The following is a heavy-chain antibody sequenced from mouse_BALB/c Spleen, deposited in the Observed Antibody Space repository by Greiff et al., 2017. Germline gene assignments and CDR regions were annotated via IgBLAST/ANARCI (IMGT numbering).Heavy chain of an antibody. CDR3: ARSSGIYYYAMDY. CDR1: GFNIKDTY. D-gene: IGHD1-3*01. J-gene: IGHJ4*01. Sequence: EVQRVESGAELVKPGASVKLSCTASGFNIKDTYMHWVKQRPEQGLEWIGRIDPANGNTKYDPKFQGKATITADTSSNTAYLQLSSLTSEDTAVYYCARSSGIYYYAMDYWGQGTSVTVSS. CDR2: IDPANGNT. V-gene: IGHV14-3*02.